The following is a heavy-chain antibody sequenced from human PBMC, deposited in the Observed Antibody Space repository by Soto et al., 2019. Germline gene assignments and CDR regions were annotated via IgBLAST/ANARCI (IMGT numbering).Heavy chain of an antibody. Sequence: ASVKVSCKASGYTFTSYGISWVRQAPGQGLEWMGWISAYNGNTNYAQKLQGRVTMTTDTSTSTAYMELRSLSSDDTAVYYCARAPTPNYYGSGSYSDYWGQGTLVTVSS. J-gene: IGHJ4*02. D-gene: IGHD3-10*01. CDR3: ARAPTPNYYGSGSYSDY. V-gene: IGHV1-18*01. CDR2: ISAYNGNT. CDR1: GYTFTSYG.